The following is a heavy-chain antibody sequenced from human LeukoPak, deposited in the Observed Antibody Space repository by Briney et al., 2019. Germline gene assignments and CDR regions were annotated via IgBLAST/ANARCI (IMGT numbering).Heavy chain of an antibody. Sequence: ASVKVSCKASGYIFTSCYMHWVRQAPGQALEWMGIINPSGGSATYAQRLQRRITVTRDTSTSTGYIELSSLGSEDTPRSYCATRQTAATNAFDIWGQGTMVSVSS. CDR3: ATRQTAATNAFDI. D-gene: IGHD6-25*01. J-gene: IGHJ3*02. CDR1: GYIFTSCY. CDR2: INPSGGSA. V-gene: IGHV1-46*01.